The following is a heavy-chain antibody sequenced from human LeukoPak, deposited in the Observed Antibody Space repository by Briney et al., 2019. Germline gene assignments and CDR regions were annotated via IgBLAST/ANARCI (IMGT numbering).Heavy chain of an antibody. V-gene: IGHV3-9*01. CDR1: GFTYDDYA. Sequence: GGSLRLSCTVSGFTYDDYAMHWVRHSPGKGLEWVAGITWNRDNIGYGDSVKGRFTISRDNVKNVLYLQMNSLRPEDTALYYCAKDLSSAITSALVLDVWGQGTTV. CDR3: AKDLSSAITSALVLDV. CDR2: ITWNRDNI. J-gene: IGHJ6*02. D-gene: IGHD3-22*01.